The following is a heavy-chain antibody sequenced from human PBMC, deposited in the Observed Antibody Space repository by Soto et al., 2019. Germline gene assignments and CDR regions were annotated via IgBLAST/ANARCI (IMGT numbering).Heavy chain of an antibody. V-gene: IGHV3-30*03. CDR2: ISYDGSNK. CDR1: GFTFSSYG. D-gene: IGHD3-22*01. CDR3: VRTNYYDSSGWLQH. Sequence: GGSLRLSCAASGFTFSSYGMHWVRQAPGKGLEWVAVISYDGSNKYYADSVKGRFTISRDNSKNTLYLQMNSLRAEDTAVYYCVRTNYYDSSGWLQHWGQGTLVTVSS. J-gene: IGHJ1*01.